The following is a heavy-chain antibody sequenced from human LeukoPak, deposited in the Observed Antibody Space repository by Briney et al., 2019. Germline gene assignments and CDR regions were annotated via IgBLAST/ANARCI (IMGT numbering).Heavy chain of an antibody. CDR3: ARHREDEGPDY. J-gene: IGHJ4*02. V-gene: IGHV3-30-3*01. CDR1: GFTFSSYA. CDR2: ISYDGSNK. D-gene: IGHD5-24*01. Sequence: GGSLRLSCAASGFTFSSYAMHWVRQAPGKGLEWVAVISYDGSNKYYADSVKGRFTISRDNSKNTLYLQMNSLRAEDTAVYYCARHREDEGPDYWGQGTLVTVSS.